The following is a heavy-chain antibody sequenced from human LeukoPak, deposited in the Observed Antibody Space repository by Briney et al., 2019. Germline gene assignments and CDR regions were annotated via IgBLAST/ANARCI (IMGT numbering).Heavy chain of an antibody. J-gene: IGHJ4*02. CDR2: ISAYNGNT. Sequence: ASVKVSCKASGYTFTSYGISWVRQAPGQGLEWMGWISAYNGNTNYAQKLQGRVTMTTDTSTSTAYMEPRSLRSDDTAVYYCARVKGIFGAVNDFDYWGQGTLVTVSS. CDR1: GYTFTSYG. CDR3: ARVKGIFGAVNDFDY. V-gene: IGHV1-18*01. D-gene: IGHD3-3*01.